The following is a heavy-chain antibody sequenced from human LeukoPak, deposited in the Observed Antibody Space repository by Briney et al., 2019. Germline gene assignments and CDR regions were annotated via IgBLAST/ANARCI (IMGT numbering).Heavy chain of an antibody. CDR1: GYTFTGYY. J-gene: IGHJ4*02. Sequence: GASVKVSCKASGYTFTGYYIHWVRQAPGQGLEWMGWINPNSGGTNYAQKFQGRVTMTRDTSISTAYVELSRLRSDDTAVYYCARDSCYYDSSGYYYCFDFWGQGTLVTVSS. CDR3: ARDSCYYDSSGYYYCFDF. CDR2: INPNSGGT. D-gene: IGHD3-22*01. V-gene: IGHV1-2*02.